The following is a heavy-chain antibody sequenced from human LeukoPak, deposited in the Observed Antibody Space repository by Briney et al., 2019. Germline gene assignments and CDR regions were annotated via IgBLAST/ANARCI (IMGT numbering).Heavy chain of an antibody. V-gene: IGHV1-8*01. CDR3: ARIVGADDAFDI. J-gene: IGHJ3*02. CDR2: MNPNSGNT. D-gene: IGHD1-26*01. Sequence: GASVKVSCKASGYTFTRYDINWVRQATGQGLEWMGWMNPNSGNTGYAQKFQGRVTMTRNTSISTAYMELSSLRSEDTAVYYCARIVGADDAFDIWGQGTMVTVSS. CDR1: GYTFTRYD.